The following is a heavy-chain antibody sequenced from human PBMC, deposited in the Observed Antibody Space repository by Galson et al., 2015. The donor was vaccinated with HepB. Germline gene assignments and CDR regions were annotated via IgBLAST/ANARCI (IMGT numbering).Heavy chain of an antibody. CDR2: IKEDGSEK. CDR3: ARVGGGPRGALNR. V-gene: IGHV3-7*03. D-gene: IGHD4-23*01. J-gene: IGHJ4*02. Sequence: SLRLSCATSGFTFSYYWMTWVRQAPGKGLEWVADIKEDGSEKNYVDSVKGRFTISRDNSKNSLYLEMNSLRAEEDTAVYYCARVGGGPRGALNRWGQGTLVTVSS. CDR1: GFTFSYYW.